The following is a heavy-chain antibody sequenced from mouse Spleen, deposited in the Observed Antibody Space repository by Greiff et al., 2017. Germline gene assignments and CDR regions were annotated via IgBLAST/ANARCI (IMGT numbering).Heavy chain of an antibody. J-gene: IGHJ4*01. D-gene: IGHD1-1*01. Sequence: QVQLQQSGPELVKPGASVKLSCKASGYTFTSYDINWVKQRPGQGLEWIGWIYPRDGSTKYNEKFKGKATLTVDTSSSTAYMELHSLTSEDSAVYFCAQEEVYYGYAMDYWGQGTSVTVSS. CDR2: IYPRDGST. V-gene: IGHV1-85*01. CDR3: AQEEVYYGYAMDY. CDR1: GYTFTSYD.